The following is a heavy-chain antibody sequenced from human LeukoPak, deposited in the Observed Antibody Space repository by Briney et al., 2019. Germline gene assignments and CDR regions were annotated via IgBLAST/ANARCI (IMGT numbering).Heavy chain of an antibody. D-gene: IGHD1-26*01. CDR2: IYSGGST. J-gene: IGHJ5*02. Sequence: GGSLRLSCAASGFTVSSNYMSWVRQAPGKGLEWVSVIYSGGSTYYADSVKGRFTISRDNSKNTLYLQMNSLRAEDTAVYYCAGVLELNWFDPWGQGTLVTVSS. CDR3: AGVLELNWFDP. V-gene: IGHV3-66*02. CDR1: GFTVSSNY.